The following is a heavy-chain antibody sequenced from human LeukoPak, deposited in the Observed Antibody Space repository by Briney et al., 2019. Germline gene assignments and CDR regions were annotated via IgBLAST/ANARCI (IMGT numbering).Heavy chain of an antibody. D-gene: IGHD3-16*02. CDR1: GFTFSSYA. CDR2: FSGSGGST. J-gene: IGHJ6*04. V-gene: IGHV3-23*01. CDR3: ARAYRLLDV. Sequence: GGSLRLSCAASGFTFSSYAMSWVRQAPGKGLECISGFSGSGGSTYYADSVKGRFTISRDNSENTLYLQMNSLRAEDTAVYYCARAYRLLDVWGTGTTVTVSS.